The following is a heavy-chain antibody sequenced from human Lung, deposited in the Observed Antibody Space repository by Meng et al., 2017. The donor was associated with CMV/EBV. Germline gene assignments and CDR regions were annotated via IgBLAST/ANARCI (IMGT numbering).Heavy chain of an antibody. Sequence: GGSLRLXCVASGFTFTGYWMSWVRQAPGKGLEWVANIMKDGGEKKYVDSVKGRFTISRDNAKNSLYLQMNSLRAEDTAVYYCVRDTDWGRFDSWGQGKRVXVSS. CDR2: IMKDGGEK. CDR3: VRDTDWGRFDS. CDR1: GFTFTGYW. V-gene: IGHV3-7*01. D-gene: IGHD7-27*01. J-gene: IGHJ4*02.